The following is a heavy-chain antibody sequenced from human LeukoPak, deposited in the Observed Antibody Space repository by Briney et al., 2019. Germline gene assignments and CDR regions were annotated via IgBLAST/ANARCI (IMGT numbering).Heavy chain of an antibody. Sequence: SSETLSLTCTVSGGSISSYYWSWIRQPPGKGLEWIGYIYYSGSTNYNPSLKSRVTISVDTSKNQFSLKLSSVTAADTAVYYCARRAAAGTIRSYYFDYWGQGTLVTVSS. V-gene: IGHV4-59*01. CDR2: IYYSGST. D-gene: IGHD6-13*01. CDR3: ARRAAAGTIRSYYFDY. J-gene: IGHJ4*02. CDR1: GGSISSYY.